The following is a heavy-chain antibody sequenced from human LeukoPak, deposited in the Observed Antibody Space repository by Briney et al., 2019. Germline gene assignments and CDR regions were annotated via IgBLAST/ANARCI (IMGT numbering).Heavy chain of an antibody. V-gene: IGHV1-69*04. CDR2: IIPIFGIA. Sequence: GASVKVSCKASGGTFSSYAISWVRQAPGQGLEWMGRIIPIFGIANCAQKFQGGVTITADKSTSTAYMELSSLRSEDTAVYYCARSSSGFDFNNWFDPWGQGTLVTVSS. CDR1: GGTFSSYA. J-gene: IGHJ5*02. D-gene: IGHD5-12*01. CDR3: ARSSSGFDFNNWFDP.